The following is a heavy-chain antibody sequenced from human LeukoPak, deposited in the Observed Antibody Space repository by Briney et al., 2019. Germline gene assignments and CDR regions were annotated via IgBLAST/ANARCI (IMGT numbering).Heavy chain of an antibody. Sequence: SETLSLTCSVSGGSISSSDYYWSWIRQPPGKGLEWLGNIYYTGSTSYNPSLKSRVTLSVDTFKNQFSLHLSSVTAAETAVYYCARENYCTNGVCWAFAPWGQGTLVTVSS. CDR1: GGSISSSDYY. V-gene: IGHV4-39*07. CDR2: IYYTGST. CDR3: ARENYCTNGVCWAFAP. D-gene: IGHD2-8*01. J-gene: IGHJ5*02.